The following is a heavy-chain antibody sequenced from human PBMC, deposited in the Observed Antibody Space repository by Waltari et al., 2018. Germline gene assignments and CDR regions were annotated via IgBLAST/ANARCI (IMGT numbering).Heavy chain of an antibody. J-gene: IGHJ4*02. Sequence: QVQLVESGGGVVQPGRSLRLSCAASGFTFSNYGMHWVRQAPGKGWEGVAVVWYDGTNKYYADSVKGRVTISRDNSKNTLYLQMNSLRAEDTAMYYCAKDLWRSSGLSDYWGQGTLVTVSS. D-gene: IGHD6-19*01. CDR2: VWYDGTNK. V-gene: IGHV3-30*18. CDR1: GFTFSNYG. CDR3: AKDLWRSSGLSDY.